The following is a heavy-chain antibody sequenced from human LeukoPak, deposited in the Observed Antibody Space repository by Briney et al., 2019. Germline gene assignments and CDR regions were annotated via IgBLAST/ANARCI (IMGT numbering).Heavy chain of an antibody. J-gene: IGHJ3*02. CDR3: ATRNNHPTSIAAAGAGAFDI. D-gene: IGHD6-13*01. CDR1: GFTVSSNY. CDR2: IYSGGST. Sequence: RGSLRLSCAASGFTVSSNYMSWVRQAPGKGLEWVSVIYSGGSTYYADSVKGRFTISRDNAKNSLYLQMNSLRAEDTAVYYCATRNNHPTSIAAAGAGAFDIWGQGTMVTVSS. V-gene: IGHV3-53*01.